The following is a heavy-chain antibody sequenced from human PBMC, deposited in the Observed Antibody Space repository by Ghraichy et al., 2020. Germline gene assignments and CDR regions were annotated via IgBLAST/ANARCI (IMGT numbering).Heavy chain of an antibody. CDR3: AREHTSTWFLFDY. J-gene: IGHJ4*02. V-gene: IGHV3-23*01. D-gene: IGHD6-13*01. CDR1: GFTFGTYA. Sequence: LSLTCAASGFTFGTYAMGWVRQAPGKGLEWVATISAGAGTNTFFGGSVEGRFTISRDTSQHTVYLQMNSLRAGDTAVYYCAREHTSTWFLFDYWGQGTLVTVSS. CDR2: ISAGAGTNT.